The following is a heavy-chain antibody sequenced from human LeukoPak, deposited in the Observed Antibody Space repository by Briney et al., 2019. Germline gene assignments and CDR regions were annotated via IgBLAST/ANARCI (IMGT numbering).Heavy chain of an antibody. D-gene: IGHD2/OR15-2a*01. CDR2: INHSGIT. Sequence: SETLSLTCTVSSYSISSGYYWGWIRPPPGKGLEWIASINHSGITYYNPSLKSRVTISVDTSKNQFSLKVTSVTAADTAVYYCGRDRPTGYYDYWGQGTLVTVSS. V-gene: IGHV4-38-2*02. CDR3: GRDRPTGYYDY. CDR1: SYSISSGYY. J-gene: IGHJ4*02.